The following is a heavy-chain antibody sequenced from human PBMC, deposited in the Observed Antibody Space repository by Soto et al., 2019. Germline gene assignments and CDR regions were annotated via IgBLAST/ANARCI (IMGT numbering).Heavy chain of an antibody. CDR3: ATGLGWFGDWWFDP. Sequence: ASVKVSCKASGYTFTSYGISWVRQAPGQGLEWMGWISAYNGNTNYAQKLQGRVTMTTDTSTSTAYMELRSLGSDDAAVYYCATGLGWFGDWWFDPWGQGTLVTVSS. CDR2: ISAYNGNT. CDR1: GYTFTSYG. D-gene: IGHD3-10*01. J-gene: IGHJ5*02. V-gene: IGHV1-18*01.